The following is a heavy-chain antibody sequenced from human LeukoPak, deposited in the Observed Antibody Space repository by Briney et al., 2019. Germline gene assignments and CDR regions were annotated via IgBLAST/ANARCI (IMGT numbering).Heavy chain of an antibody. Sequence: PGGSLRLSCAASGFTFSNYAMSWVRRAPGKGLEWVSAIGGSSDFTYYAEYVKGRFTISRDNSKKTLYLQMNSLRDEDTAVYYCAKADRGWGVITKDWGQGTLVTVSS. J-gene: IGHJ4*02. D-gene: IGHD3-10*01. CDR2: IGGSSDFT. CDR3: AKADRGWGVITKD. V-gene: IGHV3-23*01. CDR1: GFTFSNYA.